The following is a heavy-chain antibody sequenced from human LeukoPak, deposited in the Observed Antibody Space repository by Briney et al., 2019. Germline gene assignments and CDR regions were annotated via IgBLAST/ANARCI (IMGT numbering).Heavy chain of an antibody. CDR3: ASRYYDSNGVGAFDI. CDR1: GGSFSGYY. Sequence: SETLSLACAVYGGSFSGYYWSWIRQPPGKGLEWIGEINHSGSTNYNPSLKSRVTISVDTSKNQFSLKLSSVTAADTAVYYCASRYYDSNGVGAFDIWGQGTMVTVSS. J-gene: IGHJ3*02. V-gene: IGHV4-34*01. CDR2: INHSGST. D-gene: IGHD3-22*01.